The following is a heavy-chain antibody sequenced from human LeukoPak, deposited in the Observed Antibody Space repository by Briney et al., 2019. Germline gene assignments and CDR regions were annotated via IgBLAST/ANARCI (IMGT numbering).Heavy chain of an antibody. J-gene: IGHJ5*02. CDR2: INHSGST. V-gene: IGHV4-34*01. CDR1: GGSFSGCY. Sequence: SETLSLTCAVYGGSFSGCYWSWIRQPPAKGQEWIGEINHSGSTNYNPSLKSRVTISVDTSKNQFSLKLSSVTAADTAVYYCARAVGYCSGGSCYSGWFDPWGQGTLVTVSS. D-gene: IGHD2-15*01. CDR3: ARAVGYCSGGSCYSGWFDP.